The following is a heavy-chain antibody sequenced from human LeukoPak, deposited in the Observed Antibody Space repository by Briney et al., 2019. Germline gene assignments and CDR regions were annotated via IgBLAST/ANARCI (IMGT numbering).Heavy chain of an antibody. D-gene: IGHD4-17*01. Sequence: TESGPTLVKPTQTLTLTCTFSGFSHSTSGVGVGWIRQPPGKALEWLALIYWDDDKRYSPSLKSRLTITKGTSKNQVVLTMTNMDPVDTATYYCAHRRQTRVTTTTFDYWGQGTLVTVSS. J-gene: IGHJ4*02. CDR2: IYWDDDK. CDR3: AHRRQTRVTTTTFDY. CDR1: GFSHSTSGVG. V-gene: IGHV2-5*02.